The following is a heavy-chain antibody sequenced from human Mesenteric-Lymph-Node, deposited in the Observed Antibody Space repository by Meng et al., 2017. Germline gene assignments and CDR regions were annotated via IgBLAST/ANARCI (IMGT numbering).Heavy chain of an antibody. CDR3: ARGDLVPDI. J-gene: IGHJ3*02. CDR1: GFMFSSYA. Sequence: GESLKISCAASGFMFSSYAMSWVRQAPGKGLEWVSSITTSAASTYYADSVKGRFTISRDNAKNTLYLQMNSLRAEDTAVYYCARGDLVPDIWGQGTMVTVSS. CDR2: ITTSAAST. V-gene: IGHV3-23*01.